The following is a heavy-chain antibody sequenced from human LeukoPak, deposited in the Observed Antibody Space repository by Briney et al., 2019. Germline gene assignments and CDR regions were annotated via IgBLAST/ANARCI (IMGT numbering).Heavy chain of an antibody. CDR1: GNTFSTYD. D-gene: IGHD3-22*01. CDR2: MNPNSGNT. CDR3: ARGIGYYYDSSGPK. J-gene: IGHJ4*02. V-gene: IGHV1-8*02. Sequence: ASVKVSCKASGNTFSTYDINWVRQATGQGLEWMGWMNPNSGNTGYAQKFQGRVTMTRNTSISTVYMELSSLRSEDTAVYYCARGIGYYYDSSGPKWGQGTLVTVSS.